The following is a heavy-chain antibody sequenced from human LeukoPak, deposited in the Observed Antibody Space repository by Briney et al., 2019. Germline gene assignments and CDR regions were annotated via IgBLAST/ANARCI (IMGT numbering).Heavy chain of an antibody. CDR2: INSDGSST. CDR3: ARGPRTGIVVVVAATLRY. Sequence: PGGSLRLSCAASGFTFSSYWMHWVRQAPGKGLVWVSRINSDGSSTSYADSVKGRFTISRDNAKNTLYLRMNSLRAEDTAVYYCARGPRTGIVVVVAATLRYWGQGTLVTVSS. CDR1: GFTFSSYW. V-gene: IGHV3-74*01. D-gene: IGHD2-15*01. J-gene: IGHJ4*02.